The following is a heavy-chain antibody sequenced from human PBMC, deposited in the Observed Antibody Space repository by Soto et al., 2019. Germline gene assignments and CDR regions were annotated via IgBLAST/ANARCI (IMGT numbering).Heavy chain of an antibody. J-gene: IGHJ3*02. Sequence: GGSLRLSCAASGFTFSSYAMSWVRQAPGKGLEWVSAISGSGGSTYYADSVKGRFTISRDNSKNTLYLQMNNLRAEDTAVYYCAKSVYYDYIWGPTGAFDIWGQGTMVTVSS. CDR2: ISGSGGST. CDR3: AKSVYYDYIWGPTGAFDI. CDR1: GFTFSSYA. V-gene: IGHV3-23*01. D-gene: IGHD3-16*01.